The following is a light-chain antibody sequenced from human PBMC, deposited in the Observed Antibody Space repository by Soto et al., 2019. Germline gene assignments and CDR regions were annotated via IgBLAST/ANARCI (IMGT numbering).Light chain of an antibody. CDR1: QSIDIW. Sequence: DVQMTQSPSTLSASVGDRVTITCRASQSIDIWLAWYQQKPGKAPNLPIYKASTLETGVPSRFTGSGSGTEFTLTISSLQPDDFATYYCQQYNTFSTFGQGTKVEMK. V-gene: IGKV1-5*03. J-gene: IGKJ1*01. CDR2: KAS. CDR3: QQYNTFST.